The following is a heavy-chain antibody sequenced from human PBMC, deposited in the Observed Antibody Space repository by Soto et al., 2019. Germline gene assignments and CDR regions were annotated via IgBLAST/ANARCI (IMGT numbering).Heavy chain of an antibody. CDR3: EREIERLLGY. V-gene: IGHV3-30*04. D-gene: IGHD3-3*01. J-gene: IGHJ4*02. Sequence: GGSLRLSCAASGFTFSSYAMHWVRQAPGKGLEWVAVISYDGRNKYYEDSVKGRFTISRDNSKNTLYPQMNSLRAEDTGVYYCEREIERLLGYWGQGTLVTVSS. CDR2: ISYDGRNK. CDR1: GFTFSSYA.